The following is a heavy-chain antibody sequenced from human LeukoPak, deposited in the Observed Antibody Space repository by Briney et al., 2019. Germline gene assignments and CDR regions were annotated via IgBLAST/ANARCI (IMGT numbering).Heavy chain of an antibody. Sequence: GGSLRLSCAASGFTFSSYSMSWVRQAPGKGLEWVSSISSSGGNTYYADSVKGRFTISRDNSQNTLYLQMNSLRAEDTAVYYCAKHYYDSSGYPRFDPWGQGTLVTVSS. J-gene: IGHJ5*02. D-gene: IGHD3-22*01. V-gene: IGHV3-23*01. CDR2: ISSSGGNT. CDR3: AKHYYDSSGYPRFDP. CDR1: GFTFSSYS.